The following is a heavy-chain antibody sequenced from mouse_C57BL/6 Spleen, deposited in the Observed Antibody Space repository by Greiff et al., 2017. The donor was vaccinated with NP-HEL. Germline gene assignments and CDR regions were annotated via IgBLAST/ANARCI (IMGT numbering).Heavy chain of an antibody. CDR2: IHPNSGST. Sequence: QVQLQQSGAELVKPGASVKLSCKASGYTFTSYWMHWVKQRPGQGLEWIGMIHPNSGSTNYNEKFKSKATLTVDKSSSTAYMQLSSLTSEDSAVYYCARWGAQARFAYWGQGTLVTVSA. V-gene: IGHV1-64*01. D-gene: IGHD3-2*02. CDR1: GYTFTSYW. CDR3: ARWGAQARFAY. J-gene: IGHJ3*01.